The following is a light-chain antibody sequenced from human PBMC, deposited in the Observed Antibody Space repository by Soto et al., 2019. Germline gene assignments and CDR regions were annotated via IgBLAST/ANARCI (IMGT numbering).Light chain of an antibody. CDR1: SSDVGGYNY. J-gene: IGLJ1*01. CDR3: SSYPTRHTRQIV. CDR2: DVS. Sequence: QSVLTKAASVSGSPGQSSSISCTGTSSDVGGYNYVSWYQQHPGKAPKFMIYDVSNRPSGVSNLFSGSKSGNTASLTISGLQAEDEADYYCSSYPTRHTRQIVLGTGTKVTVL. V-gene: IGLV2-14*01.